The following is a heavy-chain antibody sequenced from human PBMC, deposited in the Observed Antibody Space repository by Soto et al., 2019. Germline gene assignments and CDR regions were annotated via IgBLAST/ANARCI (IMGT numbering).Heavy chain of an antibody. CDR1: GYTFTNYG. V-gene: IGHV1-18*01. D-gene: IGHD3-10*01. CDR3: ARDRQNYGSFDY. Sequence: QVQLVQSGAEVKKPGASGTVPCKASGYTFTNYGISWFRQAPGQGLEWMGWINSYNGITNNAQNFKGRVTMTTDTSTNTAYRELRSLRSDDSAVYYCARDRQNYGSFDYWGQGTLVTVSS. CDR2: INSYNGIT. J-gene: IGHJ4*02.